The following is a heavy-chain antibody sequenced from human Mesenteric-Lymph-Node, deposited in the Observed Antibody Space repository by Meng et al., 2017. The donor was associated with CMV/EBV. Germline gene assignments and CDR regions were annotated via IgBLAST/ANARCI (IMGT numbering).Heavy chain of an antibody. D-gene: IGHD4-17*01. CDR2: IYGGGNT. CDR3: ARAALRDYYYYFMDV. CDR1: GFTVSTDY. V-gene: IGHV3-53*01. J-gene: IGHJ6*02. Sequence: ETLSLTCAASGFTVSTDYMSWVRQAPGKGLEWVSVIYGGGNTDYADSVKGRFTISRDNSKNTLFLQMSSLGAEDTAVYYCARAALRDYYYYFMDVWGQGTTVTVSS.